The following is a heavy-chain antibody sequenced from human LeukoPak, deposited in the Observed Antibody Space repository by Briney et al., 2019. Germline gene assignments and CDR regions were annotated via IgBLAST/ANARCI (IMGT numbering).Heavy chain of an antibody. CDR3: ARWAGSYWGGNWFDP. D-gene: IGHD1-26*01. Sequence: GESLKISFKGSGYSFTSYWIGWVRQMPGKGLEWMGIIYPGDSDTRYSPSFQGQVTISADKSISTAYLQWSSLKASDTAMYYCARWAGSYWGGNWFDPWGQGTLVTVSS. CDR1: GYSFTSYW. CDR2: IYPGDSDT. V-gene: IGHV5-51*01. J-gene: IGHJ5*02.